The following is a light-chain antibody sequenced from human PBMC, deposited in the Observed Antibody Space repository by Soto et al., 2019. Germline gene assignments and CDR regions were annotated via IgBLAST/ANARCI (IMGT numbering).Light chain of an antibody. J-gene: IGLJ2*01. CDR3: ASWDDGLDGPGVV. V-gene: IGLV1-47*01. CDR2: RND. Sequence: QAVLTQPPSASGTPGQRVTISCSGSRSDIGSNYVYWYQHLPGMAPKLLIYRNDQRPSGVPDRISGSRSGTSASLAIIGLRSEDEADYYCASWDDGLDGPGVVFGGGTKLTVL. CDR1: RSDIGSNY.